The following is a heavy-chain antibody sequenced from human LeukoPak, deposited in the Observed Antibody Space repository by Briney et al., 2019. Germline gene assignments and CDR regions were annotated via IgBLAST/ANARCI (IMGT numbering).Heavy chain of an antibody. V-gene: IGHV4-59*01. CDR3: ARDRGYGSGSSPFDY. D-gene: IGHD3-10*01. Sequence: SSETLSLTCTVSGGSISSYYWSWIRQPPGKGLEWIGYIYYSGSTNYNPSLKSRVTISVDTSKNQFSLKLSSVTAADTAVYYCARDRGYGSGSSPFDYWGQGTLVTVSS. CDR1: GGSISSYY. J-gene: IGHJ4*02. CDR2: IYYSGST.